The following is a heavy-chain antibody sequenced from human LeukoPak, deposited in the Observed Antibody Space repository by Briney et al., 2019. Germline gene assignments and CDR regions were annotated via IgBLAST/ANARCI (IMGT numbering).Heavy chain of an antibody. D-gene: IGHD3-10*01. V-gene: IGHV4-39*01. J-gene: IGHJ5*02. Sequence: SETLSLTCTVSGGSISSSGYYWGWIRQPPGKGLEWIGSIYYSGSTYYNPSLKSRVTISVDTSKNQFSLKLSSVTAADTAVYYCARSITMVRGVIFWFDPWGQGTLVTVSS. CDR3: ARSITMVRGVIFWFDP. CDR1: GGSISSSGYY. CDR2: IYYSGST.